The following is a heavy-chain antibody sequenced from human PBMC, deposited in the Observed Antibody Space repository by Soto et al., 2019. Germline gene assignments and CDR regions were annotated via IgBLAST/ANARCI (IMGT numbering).Heavy chain of an antibody. CDR1: GGSISTSSYH. Sequence: SETLSLTCTVSGGSISTSSYHWGWIRQPPGKGLEWIANIYDSGNTYNNPSLKSRVTISVETSKNQFSLKLTSVTAADTAIYFCARLVYDTRLNYMYFVFWGQGTMVTVSS. CDR3: ARLVYDTRLNYMYFVF. D-gene: IGHD3-10*01. J-gene: IGHJ4*02. V-gene: IGHV4-39*07. CDR2: IYDSGNT.